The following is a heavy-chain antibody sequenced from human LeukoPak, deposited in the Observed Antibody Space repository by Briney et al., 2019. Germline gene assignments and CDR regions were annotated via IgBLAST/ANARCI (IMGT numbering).Heavy chain of an antibody. CDR3: ARRVGRGRYYFDC. J-gene: IGHJ4*02. Sequence: SETLSLTCAVYGGSLSGDYWSWIRQPPGRGLEWIGEINDSGSTNYNPSLKSRVTVSVDTSKNQFSLKVNSVTAADTAVFYCARRVGRGRYYFDCWGQGALVTVST. CDR1: GGSLSGDY. D-gene: IGHD3-16*01. CDR2: INDSGST. V-gene: IGHV4-34*01.